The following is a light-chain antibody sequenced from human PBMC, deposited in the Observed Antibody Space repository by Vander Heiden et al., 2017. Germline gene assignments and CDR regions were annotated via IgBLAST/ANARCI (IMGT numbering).Light chain of an antibody. CDR1: QDISNY. Sequence: ALRMTQSPSSFSASIGDAVTITCRASQDISNYLAWYQQQPGKAPKLLIYAAFVLQSGVPSRFSGSGSGTDFTLTITYLQSEDFATYYCQHYFTYPPTFGGGTKVEIK. V-gene: IGKV1-8*01. CDR2: AAF. J-gene: IGKJ4*01. CDR3: QHYFTYPPT.